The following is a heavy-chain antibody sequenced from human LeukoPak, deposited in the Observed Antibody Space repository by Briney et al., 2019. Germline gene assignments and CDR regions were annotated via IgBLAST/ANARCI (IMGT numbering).Heavy chain of an antibody. V-gene: IGHV1-46*01. J-gene: IGHJ4*02. D-gene: IGHD3-22*01. CDR1: GYTFTSYY. CDR3: ARVSTYYSDSSGYGDY. Sequence: ASVKVSCKASGYTFTSYYMHWGRQSPGHGLEWRGIINPSGGSTSYEQKFQGRVTMTRDTSTSTVYMELSSLRSEDTAVYYCARVSTYYSDSSGYGDYWGQGTLVTVSS. CDR2: INPSGGST.